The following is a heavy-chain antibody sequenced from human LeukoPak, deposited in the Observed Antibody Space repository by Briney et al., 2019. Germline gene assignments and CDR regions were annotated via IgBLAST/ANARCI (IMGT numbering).Heavy chain of an antibody. CDR1: GGSISSGGYS. CDR3: ARDPGSPRGYFDL. CDR2: IYHSGST. D-gene: IGHD2-15*01. V-gene: IGHV4-30-2*01. J-gene: IGHJ2*01. Sequence: RTSQTLSLTCAVSGGSISSGGYSWRWIRQPPGKGLEWIGYIYHSGSTYYNPSLKSRITISVDRSKNQFSLKLSSMTAADTAVYYCARDPGSPRGYFDLWGRGTLVTVSS.